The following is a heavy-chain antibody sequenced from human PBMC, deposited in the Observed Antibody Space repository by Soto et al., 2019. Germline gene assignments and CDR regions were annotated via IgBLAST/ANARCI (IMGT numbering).Heavy chain of an antibody. CDR1: GYSFTSHY. CDR3: AKGVYDSSGLPPGWFDP. V-gene: IGHV1-46*01. CDR2: IYPGGVNI. Sequence: ASVKVSCKAIGYSFTSHYMHWVRQAPGQGLEWMGTIYPGGVNIGYAQKFKGRVTMTKDTSTSTVYMELNSLTSEDTAVYYCAKGVYDSSGLPPGWFDPWGQGTLVTVSS. J-gene: IGHJ5*02. D-gene: IGHD3-22*01.